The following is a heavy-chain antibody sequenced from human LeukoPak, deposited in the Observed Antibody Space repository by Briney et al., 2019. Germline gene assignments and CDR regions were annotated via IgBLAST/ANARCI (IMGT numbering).Heavy chain of an antibody. CDR1: GFTFTSYW. D-gene: IGHD2-21*02. CDR3: ARGDQRLPRSTPDC. V-gene: IGHV3-74*01. Sequence: GGSLRLSCAASGFTFTSYWMHWVRQAPGKGLVWVSHINTDGSATRYADSVKGRFTISRDNAMNTLYLQMDSLRVEDTAVYYCARGDQRLPRSTPDCRGQGTLVTVSS. J-gene: IGHJ4*02. CDR2: INTDGSAT.